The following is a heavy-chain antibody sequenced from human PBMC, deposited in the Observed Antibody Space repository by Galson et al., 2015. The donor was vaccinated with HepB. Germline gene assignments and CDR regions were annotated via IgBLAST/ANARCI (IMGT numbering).Heavy chain of an antibody. D-gene: IGHD4-23*01. CDR1: GFTFDDYA. CDR2: ISWNSGSI. Sequence: SLRLSCAASGFTFDDYAMHWVRHAPGKGLEWVSGISWNSGSIGYADSVKGRFTISRDNAKNSLYLQMNSLRAEDTALYYCAKGGNDLGYWGQGTLVTVSS. J-gene: IGHJ4*02. V-gene: IGHV3-9*01. CDR3: AKGGNDLGY.